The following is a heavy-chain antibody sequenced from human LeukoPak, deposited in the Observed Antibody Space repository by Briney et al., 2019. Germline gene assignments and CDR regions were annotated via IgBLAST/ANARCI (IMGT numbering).Heavy chain of an antibody. V-gene: IGHV1-69*04. CDR2: IIPIFGIA. J-gene: IGHJ4*02. CDR3: ARGYCRGGSCYPFDY. D-gene: IGHD2-15*01. Sequence: GASVKVSCKASGGTFSSYAISWVGQAPGQGLEWMGRIIPIFGIANYAQKFQGRVTITAGKSTSTAYMELSSLRAEDTAVYYCARGYCRGGSCYPFDYWGQGTLVTVSS. CDR1: GGTFSSYA.